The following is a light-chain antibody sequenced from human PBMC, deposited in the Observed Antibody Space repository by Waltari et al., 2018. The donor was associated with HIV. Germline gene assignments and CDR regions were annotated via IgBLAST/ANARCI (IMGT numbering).Light chain of an antibody. CDR1: SSNIGAGYD. J-gene: IGLJ1*01. V-gene: IGLV1-40*01. Sequence: QSVLTPPPSVSGAPGQRVTISCTRRSSNIGAGYDVIWYQQLPGTAPKLLIYGNNNRPSGVPDRFSASKSDTSASLTITGLQAEHEGDYYCQSYDSDLGGSYVFGTGTKVSVL. CDR3: QSYDSDLGGSYV. CDR2: GNN.